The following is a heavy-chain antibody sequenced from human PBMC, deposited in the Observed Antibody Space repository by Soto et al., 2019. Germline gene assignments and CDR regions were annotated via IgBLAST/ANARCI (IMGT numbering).Heavy chain of an antibody. CDR1: GYTFTVYY. CDR3: ARDVFSGWYGIRYYLYY. J-gene: IGHJ4*02. CDR2: INPNSGGT. D-gene: IGHD6-19*01. V-gene: IGHV1-2*04. Sequence: ASVNVSCKASGYTFTVYYMHWVLRAPGEGLEWMGWINPNSGGTNYAQKFQGWVTMTRDTSISTAYMELSRLRSDDTAVYYCARDVFSGWYGIRYYLYYRAQGTLVIVSS.